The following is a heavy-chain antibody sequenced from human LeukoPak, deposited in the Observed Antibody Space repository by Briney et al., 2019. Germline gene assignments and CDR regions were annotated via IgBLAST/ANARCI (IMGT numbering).Heavy chain of an antibody. CDR1: GGSISTSYYY. Sequence: SETLSLTCTVSGGSISTSYYYWGWVRQPPGKGLEWIGSISYSGSTYYSPSLKSRVTISVDTSKNQFSLKLTSVTAADTAVYYCARGRGEGRGIALIRGVRAPSYNWFDPWGHGTLVTVSS. V-gene: IGHV4-39*07. D-gene: IGHD3-10*01. J-gene: IGHJ5*02. CDR3: ARGRGEGRGIALIRGVRAPSYNWFDP. CDR2: ISYSGST.